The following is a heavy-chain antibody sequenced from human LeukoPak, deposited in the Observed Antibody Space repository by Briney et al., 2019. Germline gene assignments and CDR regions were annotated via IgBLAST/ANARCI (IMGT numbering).Heavy chain of an antibody. Sequence: GPSVKVSCKASGYTFTGYYMHWVRQAPGQGLEWMGWINPNSGGTNYAQKFQGRVTLTRDTSISTAYMELSRLRSDDTAVYYCARDPYGTWYFDLWGRGTLVTVSS. CDR1: GYTFTGYY. CDR2: INPNSGGT. CDR3: ARDPYGTWYFDL. J-gene: IGHJ2*01. V-gene: IGHV1-2*02. D-gene: IGHD3-10*01.